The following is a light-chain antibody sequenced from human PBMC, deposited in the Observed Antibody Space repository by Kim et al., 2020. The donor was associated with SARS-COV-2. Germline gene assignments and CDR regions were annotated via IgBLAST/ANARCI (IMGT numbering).Light chain of an antibody. V-gene: IGLV1-44*01. CDR2: SND. CDR1: RSNTGSNV. J-gene: IGLJ3*02. Sequence: GQRVTISCSGSRSNTGSNVVTWYQQLPGTAPKLLIYSNDYRPSGVPDRFSGSKSGTSASLDISGLQSEDEADYYCAAWDDSLNGSVFGGGTQLTVL. CDR3: AAWDDSLNGSV.